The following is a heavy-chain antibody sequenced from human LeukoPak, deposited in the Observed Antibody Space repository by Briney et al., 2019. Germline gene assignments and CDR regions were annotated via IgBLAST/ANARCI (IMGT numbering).Heavy chain of an antibody. D-gene: IGHD6-19*01. J-gene: IGHJ4*02. CDR1: GYTFTSYA. V-gene: IGHV1-3*01. CDR3: ARGWRWYSSGWYDY. Sequence: ASVKVSCKASGYTFTSYAMHWVRQAPGQRLEWMGWINAGNGNTKYSQKFQGRITITRDTSASTAYMELSSLRSEDTAVYYCARGWRWYSSGWYDYWGQGTLVTVSS. CDR2: INAGNGNT.